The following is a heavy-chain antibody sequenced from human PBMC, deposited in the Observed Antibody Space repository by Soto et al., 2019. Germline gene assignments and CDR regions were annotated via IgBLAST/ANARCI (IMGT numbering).Heavy chain of an antibody. CDR2: ISYDESTT. J-gene: IGHJ3*01. CDR3: SKAMIGSYDSDAFDV. D-gene: IGHD3-22*01. CDR1: GFGFSRYG. V-gene: IGHV3-30*18. Sequence: PGGSLRLSCAASGFGFSRYGIHWVRQAPGKGLEWVAVISYDESTTFYADSVKGRFTISRDNSKNTLFLQMNSLRPEDTAVYYCSKAMIGSYDSDAFDVWGQGTMVTVSS.